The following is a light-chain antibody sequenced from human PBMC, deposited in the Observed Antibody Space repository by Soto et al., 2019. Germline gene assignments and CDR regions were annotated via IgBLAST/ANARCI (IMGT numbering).Light chain of an antibody. CDR3: SSYAVSTPLVI. CDR2: EGT. Sequence: QSVLTQPASVSGSPGQSITISCSGTTSDVGGYNLVSWYQQHTAKAPKLLIYEGTQRPSGVSSRFSGSKSGNTASLTISGLQAEDEADYYCSSYAVSTPLVIFGGGTKLTVL. CDR1: TSDVGGYNL. V-gene: IGLV2-14*02. J-gene: IGLJ2*01.